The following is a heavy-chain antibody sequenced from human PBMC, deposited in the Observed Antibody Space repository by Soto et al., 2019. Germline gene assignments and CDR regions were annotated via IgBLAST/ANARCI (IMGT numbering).Heavy chain of an antibody. V-gene: IGHV4-59*08. J-gene: IGHJ4*02. Sequence: SETLSLTCTVSGGSISSYYWSWIRQPPGKGLEWIGYIYCSGSTNYNPSLKSRVTISVDTSKNQFSLKLSSVTAADTAVYYCARRYGPGFDYWGQGTLVTVSS. CDR3: ARRYGPGFDY. CDR1: GGSISSYY. CDR2: IYCSGST. D-gene: IGHD4-17*01.